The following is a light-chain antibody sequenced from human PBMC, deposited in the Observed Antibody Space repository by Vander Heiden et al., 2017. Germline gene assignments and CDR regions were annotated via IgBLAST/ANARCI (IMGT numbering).Light chain of an antibody. CDR2: AAS. V-gene: IGKV3-15*01. CDR3: QQYNNWPRWT. J-gene: IGKJ1*01. Sequence: EIVMTHSPATLSVSPGERAALSCRASQSVSTNLAWYQQKPGQGPRLLIFAASTRAPGVPDRISGSGYGTEFALTISSLQSEGFAVYFCQQYNNWPRWTFGQGTKVEIK. CDR1: QSVSTN.